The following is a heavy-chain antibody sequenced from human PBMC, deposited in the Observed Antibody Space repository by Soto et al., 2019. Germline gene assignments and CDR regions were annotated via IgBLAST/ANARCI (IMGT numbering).Heavy chain of an antibody. CDR2: IYYSGST. J-gene: IGHJ4*02. CDR3: ASGHCSSTSCYRRHSGFDY. D-gene: IGHD2-2*01. Sequence: SATLCLTCTVSGGSISSYYWSWIRQPPGKGLEWIGYIYYSGSTNYNPSLKSRVTISVDTSKNQFSLKLSSVTAADTAMYYCASGHCSSTSCYRRHSGFDYWGQGTLVTVSS. V-gene: IGHV4-59*01. CDR1: GGSISSYY.